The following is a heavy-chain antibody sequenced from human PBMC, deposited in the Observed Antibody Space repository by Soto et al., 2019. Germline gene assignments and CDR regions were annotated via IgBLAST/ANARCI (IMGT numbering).Heavy chain of an antibody. CDR2: LDQDGSER. D-gene: IGHD3-16*01. V-gene: IGHV3-7*01. CDR1: GFTFSTYW. J-gene: IGHJ4*02. Sequence: EVQLVESGGGLVQPGGSLRLSCAPSGFTFSTYWMTWVRRPPGKGLEWVANLDQDGSERYYVDSVRGRFTISRDTAKNSLYLQMNSLRAEDTAVYYCVCGGNFFVYWGQGTLVTVSP. CDR3: VCGGNFFVY.